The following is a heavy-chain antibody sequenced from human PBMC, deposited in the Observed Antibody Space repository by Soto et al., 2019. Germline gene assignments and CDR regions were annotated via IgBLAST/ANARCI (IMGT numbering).Heavy chain of an antibody. V-gene: IGHV3-73*01. CDR3: TILGPYCSSTSCYRDDAFDI. D-gene: IGHD2-2*01. Sequence: QPGGSLRLSCAASGFTFSGSAMHWVRQASGKGLEWVGRIRSKANSYATAYAASVKGRFTISRDDSKNTAYLQMNSLKTEDTAVYYCTILGPYCSSTSCYRDDAFDIWGQGTMVTVSS. CDR2: IRSKANSYAT. CDR1: GFTFSGSA. J-gene: IGHJ3*02.